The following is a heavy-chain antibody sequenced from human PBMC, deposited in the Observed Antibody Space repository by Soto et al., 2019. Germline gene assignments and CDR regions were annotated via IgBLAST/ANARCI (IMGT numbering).Heavy chain of an antibody. Sequence: QVQLVQSGAEVKKPGSSVKVSCKASGGTFSSYAISWVRQAPGQGLEWMGGIIPIFGTANYAQKFQGRVTITADESTSRAYMELSSLRSEDTAVYYCAREGYSSGWYGDAFAIWGQGTMVTVSS. V-gene: IGHV1-69*01. CDR1: GGTFSSYA. D-gene: IGHD6-19*01. CDR3: AREGYSSGWYGDAFAI. J-gene: IGHJ3*02. CDR2: IIPIFGTA.